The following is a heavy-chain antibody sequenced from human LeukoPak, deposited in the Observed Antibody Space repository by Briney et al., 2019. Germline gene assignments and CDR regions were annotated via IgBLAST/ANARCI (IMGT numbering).Heavy chain of an antibody. CDR3: VKPTESCWFGPYYFDY. CDR1: GFTFSSYG. V-gene: IGHV3-30*18. D-gene: IGHD3-10*01. Sequence: GGSLRLSCAASGFTFSSYGMHWVRQAPGKGLEWVAVISYDGSNGYYADSVKGRFTISRDNSKNMLYLQMNSLRADDTAVYYCVKPTESCWFGPYYFDYWGQGTLVTVSS. CDR2: ISYDGSNG. J-gene: IGHJ4*02.